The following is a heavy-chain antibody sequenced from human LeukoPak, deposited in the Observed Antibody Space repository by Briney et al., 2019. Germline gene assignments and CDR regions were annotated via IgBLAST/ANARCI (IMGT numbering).Heavy chain of an antibody. V-gene: IGHV3-23*01. CDR3: ASGLVVTAPLDY. J-gene: IGHJ4*02. D-gene: IGHD2-21*02. Sequence: GGSLRLSCAASGFTFSSYAMSWVRQAPGKGLEWVSAISGSGGSTYYADSVKGRFTISRDNAKNSLYLQMNSLRAEDTAVYYCASGLVVTAPLDYWGQGTLVTVSS. CDR1: GFTFSSYA. CDR2: ISGSGGST.